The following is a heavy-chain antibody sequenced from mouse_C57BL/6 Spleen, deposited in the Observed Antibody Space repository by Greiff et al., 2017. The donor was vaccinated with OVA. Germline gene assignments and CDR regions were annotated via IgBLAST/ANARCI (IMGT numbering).Heavy chain of an antibody. D-gene: IGHD1-1*01. Sequence: EVQLQQSGPELVKPGASVKIPCKASGYTFTDYNMDWVKQSHGKSLEWIGDINPNNGGTIYNQKFKGKATLTVDKSSSTAYMGLRSLTSEDTAVYYCARRSNWYFDVWGTGTTVTVSS. CDR3: ARRSNWYFDV. CDR2: INPNNGGT. V-gene: IGHV1-18*01. CDR1: GYTFTDYN. J-gene: IGHJ1*03.